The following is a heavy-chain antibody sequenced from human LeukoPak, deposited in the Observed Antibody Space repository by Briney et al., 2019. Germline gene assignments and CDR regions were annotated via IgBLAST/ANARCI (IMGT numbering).Heavy chain of an antibody. CDR3: ARLSLYGDYGRSDVLDAFDI. CDR1: GFTFSSYS. J-gene: IGHJ3*02. V-gene: IGHV3-48*01. Sequence: PGGSLRLSCAASGFTFSSYSMNWVRQAPGKGLEWVSYISSSSSTIYYADSVKGRFTISRDNAKNSLYLQMNSLRAEDTAVYYCARLSLYGDYGRSDVLDAFDIWGQGTMVTVSS. CDR2: ISSSSSTI. D-gene: IGHD4-17*01.